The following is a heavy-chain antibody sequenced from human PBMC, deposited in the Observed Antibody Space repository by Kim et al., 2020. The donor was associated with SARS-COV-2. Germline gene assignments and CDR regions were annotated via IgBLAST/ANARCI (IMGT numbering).Heavy chain of an antibody. D-gene: IGHD3-3*01. CDR1: GGSISSSSYY. J-gene: IGHJ4*02. Sequence: SETLSLTCTVSGGSISSSSYYWGWIRQPPGKGLEWIGSIYYSGSTYYNPSLKSRVTISVDTSKNQFSLKLSSVTAADTAVYYCASGPKPYDFWSGYPHFDYWGQGTLVTVSS. CDR2: IYYSGST. V-gene: IGHV4-39*01. CDR3: ASGPKPYDFWSGYPHFDY.